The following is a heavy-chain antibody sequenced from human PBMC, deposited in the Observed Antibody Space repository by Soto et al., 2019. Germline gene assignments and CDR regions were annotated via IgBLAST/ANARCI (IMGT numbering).Heavy chain of an antibody. Sequence: QVQLVESGGGVVQLGRSLRLSCAASGFAFSSYGMHWVRQTPGKGLEWVALIWYDGSNKYYADSVKGRFTISRDNSKNTLYLQMHSLRAEDTAVYFCARSPPGVAGRYYFDFWGQGTLVTVSS. CDR1: GFAFSSYG. D-gene: IGHD6-6*01. J-gene: IGHJ4*02. V-gene: IGHV3-33*01. CDR2: IWYDGSNK. CDR3: ARSPPGVAGRYYFDF.